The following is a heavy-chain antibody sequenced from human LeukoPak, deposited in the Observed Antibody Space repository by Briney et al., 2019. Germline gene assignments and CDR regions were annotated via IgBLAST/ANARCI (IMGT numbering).Heavy chain of an antibody. CDR3: ARDRESYDFWSGYYMDV. J-gene: IGHJ6*03. V-gene: IGHV4-38-2*02. D-gene: IGHD3-3*01. Sequence: SETLSLTCTVSGHSISSGYYWGWIRQPPGKGLEWIGSIYHSGSTYYNPSLKSRVTISVDTSKNQFSLKLSSVTAADTAVYYCARDRESYDFWSGYYMDVWGKGTTVTVSS. CDR2: IYHSGST. CDR1: GHSISSGYY.